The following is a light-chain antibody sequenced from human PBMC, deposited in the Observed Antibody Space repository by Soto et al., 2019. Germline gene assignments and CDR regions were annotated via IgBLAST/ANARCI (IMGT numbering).Light chain of an antibody. CDR2: AAS. CDR3: QQLNSYPQT. V-gene: IGKV1-9*01. J-gene: IGKJ4*01. Sequence: IQLTQSPSSLSASVGDRVTISCRASQGISSSLAWYQQKPGKGPKLLMYAASTLQSGVPSRFSGSGSGTDFTLTISSLQPEDFATYYCQQLNSYPQTFGGGTKVEIK. CDR1: QGISSS.